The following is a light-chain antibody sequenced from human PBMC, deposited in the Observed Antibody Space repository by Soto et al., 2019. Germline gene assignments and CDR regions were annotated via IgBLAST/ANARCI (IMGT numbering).Light chain of an antibody. J-gene: IGLJ2*01. CDR2: SNN. CDR3: ATWDDSLNGHVV. Sequence: QSVLTQPPSESGTPGQRVTISCSGSRSNIGSNTVNWYQQVPGTAPKFLIYSNNQRPSGVPKRFSGSKSGTSASLAISGLQSEVEADYYCATWDDSLNGHVVFGGGTKLTVL. CDR1: RSNIGSNT. V-gene: IGLV1-44*01.